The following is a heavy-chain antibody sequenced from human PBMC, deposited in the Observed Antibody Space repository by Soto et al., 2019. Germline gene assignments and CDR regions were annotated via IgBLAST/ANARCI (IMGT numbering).Heavy chain of an antibody. CDR1: GRSISSSSYD. V-gene: IGHV4-39*02. Sequence: SQSMSPTCTVSGRSISSSSYDWGWLRQTPWKGLEWIGSIYYSGSTNYNPPHKNRIAIFVDTSNNNTSLKLSSVTAADTAVYYCARLKSVRGVLQYYNGMDVWGQGTTVTVSS. CDR3: ARLKSVRGVLQYYNGMDV. CDR2: IYYSGST. D-gene: IGHD3-10*02. J-gene: IGHJ6*02.